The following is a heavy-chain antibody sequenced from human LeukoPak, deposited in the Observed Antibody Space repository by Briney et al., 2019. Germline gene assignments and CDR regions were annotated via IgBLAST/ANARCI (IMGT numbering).Heavy chain of an antibody. J-gene: IGHJ4*02. CDR2: ISYDGSNK. CDR3: AKDGLRLGELSY. Sequence: PGRSLRLSCAASGFTFSSYGMHWVRQAPGKGLEWVAVISYDGSNKYYADSVKGRFTISRDNSKHTLYLQMNSLRAEDTAVYYCAKDGLRLGELSYWGQGTLVTVSS. V-gene: IGHV3-30*18. CDR1: GFTFSSYG. D-gene: IGHD3-16*02.